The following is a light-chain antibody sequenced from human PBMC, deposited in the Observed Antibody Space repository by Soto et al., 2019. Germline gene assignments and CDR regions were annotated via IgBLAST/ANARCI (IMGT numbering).Light chain of an antibody. CDR1: QSVSSN. Sequence: EIVMTQSPGTLSVSPGERATLSCRASQSVSSNLAWYQQKPGQAPRLLFYGASTRATGIPAMFSGSGSGTEFTLTISGLQSEDFAVYYCQQYNYYYTFGQGTKLEIK. CDR2: GAS. J-gene: IGKJ2*01. CDR3: QQYNYYYT. V-gene: IGKV3-15*01.